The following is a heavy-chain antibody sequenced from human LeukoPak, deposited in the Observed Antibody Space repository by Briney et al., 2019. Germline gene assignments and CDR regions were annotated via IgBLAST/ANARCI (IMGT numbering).Heavy chain of an antibody. Sequence: PGGSLRLSCAASGFTFSNAWMSWVRQAPGKGLEWVGRIKRKTDGGTTDYAAPVKGRFTISRDDSKNTLYLQMYSLKTEDTAVYYCTTGYSGYDFWGQGTLVTVSS. CDR2: IKRKTDGGTT. V-gene: IGHV3-15*01. CDR3: TTGYSGYDF. CDR1: GFTFSNAW. J-gene: IGHJ4*02. D-gene: IGHD5-12*01.